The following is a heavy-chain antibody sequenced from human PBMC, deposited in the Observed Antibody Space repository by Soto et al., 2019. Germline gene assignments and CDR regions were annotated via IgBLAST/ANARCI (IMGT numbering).Heavy chain of an antibody. J-gene: IGHJ6*02. CDR3: ARDGLNYYDSSGYYYPRSYGMDV. CDR1: GGSISSGGYS. V-gene: IGHV4-30-2*01. D-gene: IGHD3-22*01. Sequence: PSETLSLTCAVSGGSISSGGYSWSWIRQPPGKGLEWIGYIYHSGSTYYNPSLKSRVTISVDRSKNQFSLKLSSVTAADTAVYYCARDGLNYYDSSGYYYPRSYGMDVWGQGTTVTAP. CDR2: IYHSGST.